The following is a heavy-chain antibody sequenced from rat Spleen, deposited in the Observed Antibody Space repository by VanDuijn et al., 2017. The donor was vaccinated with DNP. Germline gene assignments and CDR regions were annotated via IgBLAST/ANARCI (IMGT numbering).Heavy chain of an antibody. CDR2: ISTGGGIT. CDR3: ARHFNYGSPMFAY. CDR1: GFTFSNHG. J-gene: IGHJ3*01. D-gene: IGHD1-3*01. V-gene: IGHV5S13*01. Sequence: EVQLVESGGGLVQPGRSLTLSCAVSGFTFSNHGMAWVRQAPTKGLEWVASISTGGGITYYRDSVKGRFTISRDDAKNTQYLQMDSLRSEETATYYCARHFNYGSPMFAYWGQGTLVTVSS.